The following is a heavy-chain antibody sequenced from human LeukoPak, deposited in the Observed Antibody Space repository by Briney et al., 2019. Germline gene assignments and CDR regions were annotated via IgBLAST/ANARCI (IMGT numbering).Heavy chain of an antibody. D-gene: IGHD5-18*01. CDR2: INPNSGGT. CDR1: GYTFTSYY. V-gene: IGHV1-2*06. Sequence: GASVKVSCKASGYTFTSYYMHWVRQAPGQGLEWMGRINPNSGGTNYAQKFQGRVTMTRDTSISTAYMELSRLRSDDTAVYYCARARSAMDDYYFDYWGQGTLVTVSS. J-gene: IGHJ4*02. CDR3: ARARSAMDDYYFDY.